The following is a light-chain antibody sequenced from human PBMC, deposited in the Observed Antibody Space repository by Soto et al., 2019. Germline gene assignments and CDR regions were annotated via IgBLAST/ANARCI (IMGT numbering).Light chain of an antibody. CDR3: SSSTTSTTRG. CDR2: DVS. J-gene: IGLJ1*01. CDR1: RSDVGAYNS. V-gene: IGLV2-14*03. Sequence: QSALTQPASVSGSPGQSITLSCTGTRSDVGAYNSVSWYQQHPGKAPKLIIYDVSTRPSGVSNRFSGSKSGNTASLTISGLQAEDEADYYCSSSTTSTTRGFGTGTKVTVL.